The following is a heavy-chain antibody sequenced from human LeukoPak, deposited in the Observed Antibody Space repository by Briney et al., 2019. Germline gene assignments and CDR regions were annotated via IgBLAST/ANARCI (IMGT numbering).Heavy chain of an antibody. J-gene: IGHJ6*03. CDR1: GFTFSSYA. CDR3: ARAPSYYYMDV. CDR2: ISYDGSNK. V-gene: IGHV3-30-3*01. Sequence: GGSLRLSCAASGFTFSSYAMHWVRQAPGKGLEWVAVISYDGSNKYYADSVKGRFTISRDNSKNTLYLQMNSLRAEDTAVYYCARAPSYYYMDVWGKGTTVTVSS.